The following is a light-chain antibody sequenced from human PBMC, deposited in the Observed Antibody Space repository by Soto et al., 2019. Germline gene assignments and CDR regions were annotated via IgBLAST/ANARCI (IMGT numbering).Light chain of an antibody. CDR2: GAS. J-gene: IGKJ1*01. Sequence: DIVLTPSPGTLSLSPGERATLSCRDSQSVSRSYLAWYQQKPGQAPRLLIYGASSRATGIPDRFSGSGSGTDFTLTISRLEPEDFAVYYCQQDGSSPGTFGQGTKVEIK. V-gene: IGKV3-20*01. CDR1: QSVSRSY. CDR3: QQDGSSPGT.